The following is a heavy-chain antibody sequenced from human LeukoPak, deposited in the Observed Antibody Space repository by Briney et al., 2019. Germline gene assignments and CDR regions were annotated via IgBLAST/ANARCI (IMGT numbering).Heavy chain of an antibody. CDR1: GFTFSSYW. CDR3: ARDFYDGFALDY. CDR2: IKGDGSEK. Sequence: GGSLRLSCAASGFTFSSYWMTWVRQAPGKGLEWVGNIKGDGSEKYYVDSVKGRFTISRDNARNSLYLQMDNLRAEDTGVYYCARDFYDGFALDYWGQGTLVTVSS. D-gene: IGHD2/OR15-2a*01. V-gene: IGHV3-7*01. J-gene: IGHJ4*02.